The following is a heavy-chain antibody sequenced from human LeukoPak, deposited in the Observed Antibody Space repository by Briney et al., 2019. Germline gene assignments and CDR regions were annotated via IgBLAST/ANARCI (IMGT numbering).Heavy chain of an antibody. CDR1: GGSISRSTYY. D-gene: IGHD1-1*01. CDR3: ARHELETTRTAGSPFDY. V-gene: IGHV4-39*01. Sequence: PSETLSLTCSVCGGSISRSTYYCAWIRQPPGKGLEWIGSIYYSGNTYYNPSLKSRVTISVDTSKNQFSLNLSSVTASDTAVYSCARHELETTRTAGSPFDYWGQGTLVTVSS. J-gene: IGHJ4*02. CDR2: IYYSGNT.